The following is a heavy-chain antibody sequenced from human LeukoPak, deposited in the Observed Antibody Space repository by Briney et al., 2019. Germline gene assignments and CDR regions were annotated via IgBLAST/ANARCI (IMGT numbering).Heavy chain of an antibody. V-gene: IGHV3-23*01. CDR3: AKGLRYPDY. CDR1: GFTFNKFA. D-gene: IGHD4-17*01. CDR2: IGSSGATT. Sequence: GGSLRLSCEASGFTFNKFAMSWVRQAPGKGPEWVSAIGSSGATTFYADSVKGRCTISRDNSKNTLYLQMNSLRAEDTAVYYCAKGLRYPDYWGQGTLVTVSS. J-gene: IGHJ4*02.